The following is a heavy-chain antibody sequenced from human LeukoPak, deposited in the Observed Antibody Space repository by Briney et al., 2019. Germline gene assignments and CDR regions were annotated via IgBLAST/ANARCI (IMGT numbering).Heavy chain of an antibody. CDR1: GFSFTNTW. CDR3: ATEGGSGSYYGDDAFDM. D-gene: IGHD3-10*01. Sequence: NPGGSLRLSCEASGFSFTNTWMSWVRQAPGKGLEWVGRVKSKADDGTTDYAAPVKGRFTISRDDSKNTLSLQMNSLKTEDTAVYYCATEGGSGSYYGDDAFDMWGQGTMVTVSS. J-gene: IGHJ3*02. CDR2: VKSKADDGTT. V-gene: IGHV3-15*01.